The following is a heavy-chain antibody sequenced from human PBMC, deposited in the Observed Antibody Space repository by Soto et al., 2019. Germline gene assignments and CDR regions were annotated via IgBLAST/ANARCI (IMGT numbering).Heavy chain of an antibody. D-gene: IGHD4-17*01. CDR2: IYHSGST. V-gene: IGHV4-4*02. CDR1: GGSISSSNW. Sequence: QVQLQESGPGLVKPSGTLSLTCAVSGGSISSSNWWSWVRQPPGKGLEWIGEIYHSGSTNYNPSLKSRVTISVSKSKTQFSLNLSSVTAADTAVYYCARVESTVTTHGFDPWGQGTLVTVSS. J-gene: IGHJ5*02. CDR3: ARVESTVTTHGFDP.